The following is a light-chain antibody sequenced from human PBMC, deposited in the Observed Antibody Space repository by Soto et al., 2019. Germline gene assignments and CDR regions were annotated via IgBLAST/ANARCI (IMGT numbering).Light chain of an antibody. Sequence: EIVLTQSPGTLSLSPGDRATLSGRASQSVNSNYLAWYQRKPGQAPRLLIYGASNRATDIPYRFSASGSGTDFTLTITRLEAEDFAVYYCQQYDSTPPTFGHGTKVEVK. CDR3: QQYDSTPPT. V-gene: IGKV3-20*01. CDR2: GAS. CDR1: QSVNSNY. J-gene: IGKJ1*01.